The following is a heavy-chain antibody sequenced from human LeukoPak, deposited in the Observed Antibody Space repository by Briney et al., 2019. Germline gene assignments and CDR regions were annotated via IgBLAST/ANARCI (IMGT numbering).Heavy chain of an antibody. CDR2: IDNRGST. CDR1: DGSFNFYF. V-gene: IGHV4-34*01. CDR3: ARDSHSGFQ. J-gene: IGHJ4*02. Sequence: LTCTVSDGSFNFYFWHWMRQPPGKGLDWVGEIDNRGSTHYNPSLRSRVTISVDTSRNQFSLELTSVTAADTAVYFCARDSHSGFQWGQGTLVTVSS. D-gene: IGHD3-10*01.